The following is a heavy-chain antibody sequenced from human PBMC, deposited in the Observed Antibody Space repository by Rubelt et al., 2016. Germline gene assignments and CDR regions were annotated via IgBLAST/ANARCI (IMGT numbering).Heavy chain of an antibody. J-gene: IGHJ3*02. Sequence: QLQLQESGPGLVKPSETLSLTCTVSSDSITRSAYYWVWIRQPPGKGLEWIGSIYYSGSTYYNPSLKSRVTISVDTSKNQFPLKLGSVTAADTAVYYCARLQLGGAFDIWGQGTMVTVSS. CDR3: ARLQLGGAFDI. V-gene: IGHV4-39*01. CDR1: SDSITRSAYY. D-gene: IGHD2-2*01. CDR2: IYYSGST.